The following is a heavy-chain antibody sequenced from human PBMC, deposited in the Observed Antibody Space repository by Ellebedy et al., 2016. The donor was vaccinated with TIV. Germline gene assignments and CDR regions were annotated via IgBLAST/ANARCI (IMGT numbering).Heavy chain of an antibody. V-gene: IGHV4-39*01. CDR2: ISNTGTT. Sequence: SETLSLXCSVSGGSINIKNYYWGWLRQPPGKGLDWIGAISNTGTTHYNESLKSRVTLSVDTSKNQFSLKLTSVTATDTAVYYCARHGQFDYWGQGTLVIVSS. CDR1: GGSINIKNYY. J-gene: IGHJ4*02. CDR3: ARHGQFDY.